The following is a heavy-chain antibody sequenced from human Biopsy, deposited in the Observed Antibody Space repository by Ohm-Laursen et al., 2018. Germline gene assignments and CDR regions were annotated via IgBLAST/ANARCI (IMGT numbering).Heavy chain of an antibody. CDR2: IIPIFGTA. CDR1: GGTFTNYA. D-gene: IGHD3-9*01. J-gene: IGHJ1*01. CDR3: ATKLTGYFHH. Sequence: GASVKVSCKASGGTFTNYAISWVRQAPGQGLEWMGGIIPIFGTANYAQKFQGRVTITAGESTSTAYMELSSLRSDDTAVYYCATKLTGYFHHWGQGTLVIVSS. V-gene: IGHV1-69*13.